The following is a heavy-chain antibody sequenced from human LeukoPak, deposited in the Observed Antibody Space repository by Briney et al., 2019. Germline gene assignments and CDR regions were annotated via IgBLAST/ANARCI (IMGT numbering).Heavy chain of an antibody. CDR1: GFTFSSYD. D-gene: IGHD4-17*01. J-gene: IGHJ4*02. CDR2: ISYDGSNK. Sequence: GGSLRLSCAASGFTFSSYDMHWVRQAPGKGLEGVEVISYDGSNKYYADSVKGRFTISRDNSKNTLYLQMNSLRAEDTAVYYCAKPIMTTVTTLGLYFDYWGQGALVTVSS. V-gene: IGHV3-30*18. CDR3: AKPIMTTVTTLGLYFDY.